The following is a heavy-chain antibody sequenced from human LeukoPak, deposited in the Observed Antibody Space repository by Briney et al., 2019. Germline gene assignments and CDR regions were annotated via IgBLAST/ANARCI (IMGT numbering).Heavy chain of an antibody. Sequence: PGGSLRLSCAASGFTFSSYWMHWVRQAPGEGLVWVSRINSDDSGTYYADSVKGRFTISRDNAKNTMYLQMNSLRAEDTAVYYCAGGTTYYYGPNADYWGQGTLVTVSS. V-gene: IGHV3-74*01. D-gene: IGHD3-10*01. CDR2: INSDDSGT. J-gene: IGHJ4*02. CDR1: GFTFSSYW. CDR3: AGGTTYYYGPNADY.